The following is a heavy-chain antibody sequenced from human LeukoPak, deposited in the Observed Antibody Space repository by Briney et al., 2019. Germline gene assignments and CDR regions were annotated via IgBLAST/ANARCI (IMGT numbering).Heavy chain of an antibody. CDR1: GFTFSSYA. D-gene: IGHD3-10*01. Sequence: GGSLRLSCAASGFTFSSYAMSWVRQAPGKGLEWVSAISGSGGSTYYADSVKGRFTISRDNSKNTLYLQMNSPRAEDTAVYYCAKLTSGSGSSALFDYWGRGTLVTVSS. J-gene: IGHJ4*02. CDR3: AKLTSGSGSSALFDY. CDR2: ISGSGGST. V-gene: IGHV3-23*01.